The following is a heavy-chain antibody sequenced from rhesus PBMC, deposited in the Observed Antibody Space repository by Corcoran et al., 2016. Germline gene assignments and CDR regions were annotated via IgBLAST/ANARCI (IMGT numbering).Heavy chain of an antibody. V-gene: IGHV4S7*01. CDR1: GYSISSGYY. CDR3: ARRLATVTLSYFDY. Sequence: QVQLQESGPGLVKPSETLSLTCAVSGYSISSGYYWGWIRRPPGKGLEWIWYIYGGCGSTSYNPSLKSRVTISTDTSKNQVSLKLSSVTAADTAVYYCARRLATVTLSYFDYWGQGVLVTVSS. CDR2: IYGGCGST. J-gene: IGHJ4*01. D-gene: IGHD5-36*02.